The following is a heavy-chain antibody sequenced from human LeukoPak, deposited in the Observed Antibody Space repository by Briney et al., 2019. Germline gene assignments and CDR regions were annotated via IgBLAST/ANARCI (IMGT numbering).Heavy chain of an antibody. D-gene: IGHD6-13*01. J-gene: IGHJ6*03. CDR1: GFMFSKSW. CDR3: AKNAKYSSSWYPRSDYYYYYMDV. Sequence: GGSLRLSCAASGFMFSKSWMHWVRQVPGKGLVWVARIYNDGSTTNYADSVKGRFTISRDNSKNTLYLQMNSLRAEDTAVYYCAKNAKYSSSWYPRSDYYYYYMDVWGKGTTVTVSS. CDR2: IYNDGSTT. V-gene: IGHV3-74*01.